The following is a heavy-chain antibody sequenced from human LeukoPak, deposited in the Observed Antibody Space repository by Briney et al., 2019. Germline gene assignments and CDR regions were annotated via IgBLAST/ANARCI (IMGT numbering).Heavy chain of an antibody. CDR2: IRSNPNNYAT. V-gene: IGHV3-73*01. D-gene: IGHD4-17*01. J-gene: IGHJ4*02. Sequence: PGGSLKLSCAASGFSFSGAAMHWVRQASGKGLEWVGRIRSNPNNYATAYGASVKGRFTISRDDSKNTVYLQMNSLKTEDTAVYYCTRLYGDYVDDYWGQGTLVTVSS. CDR1: GFSFSGAA. CDR3: TRLYGDYVDDY.